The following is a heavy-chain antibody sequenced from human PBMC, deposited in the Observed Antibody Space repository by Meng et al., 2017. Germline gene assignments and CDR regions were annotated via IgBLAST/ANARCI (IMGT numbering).Heavy chain of an antibody. Sequence: QVQLQQWGAGLLKPSETLSLTCAVYGGSFSGYYWSWIRQPPGKGLEWIGEINHSGSTNYNPSLKSRVTISVDTSKNQFSLKLSSVTAADTAVYYCARGRGVAVAGKNPYFDYWGQGTLVTVSS. V-gene: IGHV4-34*01. CDR1: GGSFSGYY. CDR2: INHSGST. D-gene: IGHD6-19*01. J-gene: IGHJ4*02. CDR3: ARGRGVAVAGKNPYFDY.